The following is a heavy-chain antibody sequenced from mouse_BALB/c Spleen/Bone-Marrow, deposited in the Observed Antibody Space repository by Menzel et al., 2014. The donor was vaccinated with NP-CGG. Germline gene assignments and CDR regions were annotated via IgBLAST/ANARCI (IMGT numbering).Heavy chain of an antibody. D-gene: IGHD2-4*01. CDR1: GYTFTDYN. CDR2: INPNNGGT. CDR3: ARWGSDYLFAY. Sequence: EVQLQQSGPELVKPGASVKIPCKASGYTFTDYNMDWVKQSHGKSLEWIGDINPNNGGTIYNQKFKGKATLTVDKSSSTAYMELRSLTSEDTAVYYFARWGSDYLFAYWGQGTLVTVSA. J-gene: IGHJ3*01. V-gene: IGHV1-18*01.